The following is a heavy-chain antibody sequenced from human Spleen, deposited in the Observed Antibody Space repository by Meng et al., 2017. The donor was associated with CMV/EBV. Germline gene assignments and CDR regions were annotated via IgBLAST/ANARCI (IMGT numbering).Heavy chain of an antibody. CDR1: GYTFTGYY. J-gene: IGHJ3*02. CDR3: ARDVYRANHDDSGSQSPTYTFDR. D-gene: IGHD3-10*01. V-gene: IGHV3-33*01. Sequence: SCKASGYTFTGYYMHWVRQASGKGLEWVAVIWYDGSNKYYAQSVKGRFTISRDNSKNTLYLEMNSLRAEDTAVYYCARDVYRANHDDSGSQSPTYTFDRWGQGTTVTVSS. CDR2: IWYDGSNK.